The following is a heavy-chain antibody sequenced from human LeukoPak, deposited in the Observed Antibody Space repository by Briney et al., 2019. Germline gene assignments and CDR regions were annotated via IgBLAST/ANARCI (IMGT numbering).Heavy chain of an antibody. D-gene: IGHD2-2*02. V-gene: IGHV1-8*03. CDR1: GYTFTSYD. CDR3: ARVPAAIVNHEGRAGFDP. Sequence: GASVKVSCKASGYTFTSYDINWVRQATGQGLEWMGWMNPNSGNTGYAQKFQGSVTITRNTSISTAYMELSSLRSEDTAVYYCARVPAAIVNHEGRAGFDPWGQGTLVTVSS. CDR2: MNPNSGNT. J-gene: IGHJ5*02.